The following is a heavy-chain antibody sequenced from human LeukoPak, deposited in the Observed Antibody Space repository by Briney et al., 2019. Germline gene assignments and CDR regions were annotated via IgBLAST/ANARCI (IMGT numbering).Heavy chain of an antibody. CDR2: TYYRSKWYN. CDR3: ALMVQGVVRY. Sequence: SQTLSLTCAIPGDSVSSNSAAWTWIRQSPSRGLEWLGRTYYRSKWYNDYAVSVKSRITINLDTSKNQFSLQLNSVTPEDTAVYYCALMVQGVVRYWGQGTLVTVSS. J-gene: IGHJ4*02. CDR1: GDSVSSNSAA. D-gene: IGHD3-10*01. V-gene: IGHV6-1*01.